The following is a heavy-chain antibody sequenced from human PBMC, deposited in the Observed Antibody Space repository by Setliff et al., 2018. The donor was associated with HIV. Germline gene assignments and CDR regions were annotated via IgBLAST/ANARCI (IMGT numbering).Heavy chain of an antibody. Sequence: GGSLRLSWAASGFSFESAWMSWVRQAPGKGLEWVGHIKAKVVGATTDYSAPVRDRFTISRDDSRDILYLQMNSLKTEDTAVYYCTTDLPYGYHTDYWGPGTLVTVSS. CDR2: IKAKVVGATT. V-gene: IGHV3-15*01. CDR3: TTDLPYGYHTDY. CDR1: GFSFESAW. D-gene: IGHD2-2*01. J-gene: IGHJ4*02.